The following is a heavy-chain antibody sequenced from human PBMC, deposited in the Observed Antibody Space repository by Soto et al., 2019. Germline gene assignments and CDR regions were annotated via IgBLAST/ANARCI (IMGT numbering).Heavy chain of an antibody. J-gene: IGHJ4*02. Sequence: PGGSLRLSCAASGFTFSSYGMHWVRQAPGKGLEWVAVIWYDGSNKYYADSVKGRFTISRDNSKNTLYLQMNSLRAEDTAVYYCARDLARYYYDRSGYYNYWGQGTLVTVSS. CDR3: ARDLARYYYDRSGYYNY. D-gene: IGHD3-22*01. CDR1: GFTFSSYG. V-gene: IGHV3-33*01. CDR2: IWYDGSNK.